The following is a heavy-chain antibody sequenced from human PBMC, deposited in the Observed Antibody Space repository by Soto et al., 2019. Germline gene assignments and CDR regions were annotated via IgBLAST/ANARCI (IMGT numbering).Heavy chain of an antibody. CDR1: GGSVSAHD. V-gene: IGHV4-59*02. CDR2: TSCTGNT. J-gene: IGHJ5*02. D-gene: IGHD2-15*01. CDR3: ARDMHAGFTPYFDP. Sequence: PWATLAITCFFSGGSVSAHDWIWIRQFPGQGLEWIAYTSCTGNTNYNPSLQSRVTISLDTSKNQLSLKLTSMTAADTAVYYCARDMHAGFTPYFDPWGQGTLVTVS.